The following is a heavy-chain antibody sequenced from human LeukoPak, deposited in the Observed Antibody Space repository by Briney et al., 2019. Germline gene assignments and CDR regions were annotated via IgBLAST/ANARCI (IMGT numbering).Heavy chain of an antibody. CDR1: GDSISSSNW. J-gene: IGHJ4*02. V-gene: IGHV4-4*02. D-gene: IGHD3-10*01. Sequence: SETLSLTCAVSGDSISSSNWWSWVRQPPGKGLEWIGEIHHSGSTNYNPSLKSRVTMSVDKSKNQFSLKLTSVTAADTAVYYCARVEVRGVITSFGYWGQGTLVTVSS. CDR2: IHHSGST. CDR3: ARVEVRGVITSFGY.